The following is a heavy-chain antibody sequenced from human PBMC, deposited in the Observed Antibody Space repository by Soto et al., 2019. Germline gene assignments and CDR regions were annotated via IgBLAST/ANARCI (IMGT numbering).Heavy chain of an antibody. CDR3: ANLNQGYCSSTACSSIAL. CDR2: ISGSGDTT. V-gene: IGHV3-23*01. J-gene: IGHJ4*02. Sequence: PWRSMRVSCAASEVTFSNYAMTWVSQAPGKGLEWVSTISGSGDTTYYADSVKGRFTISRDNSKNTVYLQMNSLRAEDTAVYYCANLNQGYCSSTACSSIALWGQGSLVTVSS. CDR1: EVTFSNYA. D-gene: IGHD2-2*01.